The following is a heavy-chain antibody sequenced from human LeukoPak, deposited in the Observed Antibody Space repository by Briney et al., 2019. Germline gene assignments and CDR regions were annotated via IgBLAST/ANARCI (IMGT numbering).Heavy chain of an antibody. CDR3: AGVMIRVRGDGSLDI. CDR1: GGTFSSYA. Sequence: SVKVSCKASGGTFSSYAISWVRQAPGQGLEWMGGIIPIFGTANYAQKFQGRVTITTDESTSTAYMELSSLRSEDTAVYYCAGVMIRVRGDGSLDIWGQGTMVTVSS. V-gene: IGHV1-69*05. J-gene: IGHJ3*02. D-gene: IGHD3-10*01. CDR2: IIPIFGTA.